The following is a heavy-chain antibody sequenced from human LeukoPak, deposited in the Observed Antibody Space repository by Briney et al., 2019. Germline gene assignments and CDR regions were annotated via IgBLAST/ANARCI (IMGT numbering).Heavy chain of an antibody. CDR3: ARVGTIAAAGTSDY. V-gene: IGHV3-11*05. CDR1: EFIFSNFA. D-gene: IGHD6-13*01. Sequence: GGSLRLSCVASEFIFSNFAMSWVRQAPGTGLQWVSYISGSSSYTPYADSVKGRFTISRDNAKNLLYLQMTSLRAEDTAVYYCARVGTIAAAGTSDYWGQGTLVTVSS. CDR2: ISGSSSYT. J-gene: IGHJ4*02.